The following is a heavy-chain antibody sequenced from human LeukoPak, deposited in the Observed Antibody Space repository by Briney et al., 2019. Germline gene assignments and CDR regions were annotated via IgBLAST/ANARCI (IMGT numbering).Heavy chain of an antibody. J-gene: IGHJ4*02. CDR1: GFTFSSYA. Sequence: GGSLRLSCAASGFTFSSYAMSWVRQAPGKGLEWVSAISGSGGSTYYADSVRGRFTISRDNSKNTLYLQMNSLRAEDTAVYYCAKESAYGDYSGSSPVDYWGQGTLVTVSS. CDR3: AKESAYGDYSGSSPVDY. CDR2: ISGSGGST. D-gene: IGHD4-17*01. V-gene: IGHV3-23*01.